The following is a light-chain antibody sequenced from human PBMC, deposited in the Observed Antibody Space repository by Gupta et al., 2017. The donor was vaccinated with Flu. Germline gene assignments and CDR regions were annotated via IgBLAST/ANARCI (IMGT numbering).Light chain of an antibody. CDR2: LGF. V-gene: IGKV2-28*01. CDR3: RQTLRTPYT. CDR1: QSLMHSNRNNY. J-gene: IGKJ2*01. Sequence: VTPGEPASISCRSSQSLMHSNRNNYLNWYLQKPGQSPQLLVYLGFNRASGVPDRFSGSGSGTDFTLKISRVEAEDVGVYYCRQTLRTPYTFGQGTTLEIK.